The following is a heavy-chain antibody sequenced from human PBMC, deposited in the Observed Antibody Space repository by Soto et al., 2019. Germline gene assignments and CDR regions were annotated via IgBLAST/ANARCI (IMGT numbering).Heavy chain of an antibody. CDR2: VKSDGSST. CDR3: ARGSYDYGDLDY. V-gene: IGHV3-74*01. CDR1: GFTFSNYW. Sequence: GXSLRLSCVGSGFTFSNYWIHWVLQAPGKGLEWVSRVKSDGSSTSYADSVKGRFTISRDNAKNTLYLQMNSMRADDTAVYYCARGSYDYGDLDYWGQGTLVNVSS. J-gene: IGHJ4*02. D-gene: IGHD4-17*01.